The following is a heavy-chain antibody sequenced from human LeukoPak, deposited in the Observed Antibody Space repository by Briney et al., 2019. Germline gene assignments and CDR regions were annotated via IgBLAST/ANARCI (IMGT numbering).Heavy chain of an antibody. J-gene: IGHJ5*02. V-gene: IGHV3-30*02. CDR3: AKDTTPPKAGFDP. CDR2: IRYDGSNK. CDR1: GFTFSSYG. D-gene: IGHD1-14*01. Sequence: GSLRLSCAASGFTFSSYGMHGVRQAPGKGLEWVAFIRYDGSNKYYADSVKGRFTISRDNSKNTLYLQMNSLRAEDTAVYYCAKDTTPPKAGFDPWGQGTLVTVSS.